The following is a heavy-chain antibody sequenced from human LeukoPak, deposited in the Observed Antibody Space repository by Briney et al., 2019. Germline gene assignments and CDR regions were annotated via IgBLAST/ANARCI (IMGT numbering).Heavy chain of an antibody. V-gene: IGHV3-30*02. J-gene: IGHJ4*02. CDR3: AKANRGSYYGLGDYFDY. D-gene: IGHD1-26*01. CDR1: GFTFSDYY. Sequence: PGGSLRLSCAASGFTFSDYYMSWIRQAPGKGLVWVAFIRYDGSDKYYAESVKGRFTISRDNSKNTLYLQMNSLRTEDTAVYYCAKANRGSYYGLGDYFDYWGQGTLVTVSS. CDR2: IRYDGSDK.